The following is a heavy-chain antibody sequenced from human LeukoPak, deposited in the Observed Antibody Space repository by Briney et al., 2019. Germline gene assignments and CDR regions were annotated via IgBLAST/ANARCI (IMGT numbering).Heavy chain of an antibody. D-gene: IGHD3-10*01. Sequence: PGGSLRLSCAASGFTVSSNYMSWVRQAPGKGLEWVSVIYSGSSTYYADSVKGRFTISRDNSKNTLYLQMNSLRAEDTAVYYCARERRITMVRGIQRYYYYMDVWGKGTTVTISS. CDR3: ARERRITMVRGIQRYYYYMDV. CDR2: IYSGSST. V-gene: IGHV3-66*01. J-gene: IGHJ6*03. CDR1: GFTVSSNY.